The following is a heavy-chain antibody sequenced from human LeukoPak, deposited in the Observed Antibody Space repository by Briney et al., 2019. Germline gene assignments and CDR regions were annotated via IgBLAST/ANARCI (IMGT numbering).Heavy chain of an antibody. D-gene: IGHD3-3*01. V-gene: IGHV4-4*07. Sequence: SETLSLICTVSGGSINSYYWNWIRQPAGKGLEWIGHLYTRGSTKYNPSTTSRVTMSIDTSKNQFSLNLYSVTAAATAVYYCATNYTAVSAFDSWGQRTLVTVSS. CDR1: GGSINSYY. CDR3: ATNYTAVSAFDS. CDR2: LYTRGST. J-gene: IGHJ4*02.